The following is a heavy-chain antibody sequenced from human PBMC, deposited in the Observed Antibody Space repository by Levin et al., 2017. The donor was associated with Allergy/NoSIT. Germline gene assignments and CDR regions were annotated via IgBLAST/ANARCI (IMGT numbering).Heavy chain of an antibody. Sequence: TGGSLRLSCAASGVTFSSYAMSWVRQAPGKGLEWVSAISGSGGSTYYADSVKGRFTISRDNSKNTLYLQMNSLRAEDTAVYYCAKEGYYTSSSQTDFDYWGQGTLVTVSS. CDR1: GVTFSSYA. V-gene: IGHV3-23*01. CDR2: ISGSGGST. CDR3: AKEGYYTSSSQTDFDY. D-gene: IGHD6-6*01. J-gene: IGHJ4*02.